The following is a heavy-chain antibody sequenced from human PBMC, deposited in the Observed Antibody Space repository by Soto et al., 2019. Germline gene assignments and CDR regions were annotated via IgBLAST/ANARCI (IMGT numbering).Heavy chain of an antibody. D-gene: IGHD6-13*01. Sequence: QVQLQESGPGLVKPSQTLSLTCTVSAGSISSGGYYWSWIRQRPGKGLEWIGYISYSGSTYYNPSLKSRVTISVDTSKNRSSLKLSSVTAADTAVYYCAREGSSPGYFDYWGQGTLVTVSS. V-gene: IGHV4-31*03. CDR2: ISYSGST. CDR1: AGSISSGGYY. J-gene: IGHJ4*02. CDR3: AREGSSPGYFDY.